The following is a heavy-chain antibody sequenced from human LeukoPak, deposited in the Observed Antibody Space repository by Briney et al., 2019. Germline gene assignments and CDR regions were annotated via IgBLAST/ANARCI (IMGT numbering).Heavy chain of an antibody. V-gene: IGHV3-23*01. D-gene: IGHD4-17*01. J-gene: IGHJ4*02. Sequence: TGGSLRLSCAASGFTFSSYAMSWVRQAPGKGLEWVSAVSGTGGSTYYADSVKGRFTISRDNSKNTLYLQMNSLRAEDTAVYYCAKVFRKDGDFHLFDYWGQGTLVTVSS. CDR2: VSGTGGST. CDR3: AKVFRKDGDFHLFDY. CDR1: GFTFSSYA.